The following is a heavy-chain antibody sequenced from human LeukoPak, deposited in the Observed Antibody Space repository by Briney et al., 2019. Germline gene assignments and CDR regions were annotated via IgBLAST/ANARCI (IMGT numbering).Heavy chain of an antibody. Sequence: SQTLSLTCGISGDSVPSNSAAWNWIRQSPSRGLEWLGRTYYRSKWIIEYAVSVKGRIIINSDTAKNQVSLQLDSVTPEDTAVYFCARGQNYAFDYWGQGTLVTVSS. CDR2: TYYRSKWII. V-gene: IGHV6-1*01. CDR3: ARGQNYAFDY. D-gene: IGHD3-16*01. CDR1: GDSVPSNSAA. J-gene: IGHJ4*02.